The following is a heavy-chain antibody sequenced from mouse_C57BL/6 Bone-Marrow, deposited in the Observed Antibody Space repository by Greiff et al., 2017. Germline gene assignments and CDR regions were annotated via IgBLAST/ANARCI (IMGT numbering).Heavy chain of an antibody. V-gene: IGHV1-26*01. CDR1: GYTFTDYY. Sequence: VQLQQSGPELVKPGASVKISCKASGYTFTDYYMNWVKQSHGKSLEWIGMIHPNSGSTNYNEQFKSKATLTVDKSSSTAYMQLSSLTSEDSAVYYCARNSSGYDYAMDYWGQGTSVTVSS. CDR2: IHPNSGST. D-gene: IGHD3-2*02. CDR3: ARNSSGYDYAMDY. J-gene: IGHJ4*01.